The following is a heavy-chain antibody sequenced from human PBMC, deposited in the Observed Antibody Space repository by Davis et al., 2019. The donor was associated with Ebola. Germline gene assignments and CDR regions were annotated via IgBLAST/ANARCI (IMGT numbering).Heavy chain of an antibody. V-gene: IGHV3-21*01. CDR3: ARDPPPEWLDHYYYYYGMDV. D-gene: IGHD6-19*01. J-gene: IGHJ6*02. Sequence: GESLKISCAASGFTFSSYSMNWVRQAPGKGLEWVSSISSSSSYIYYADSVKGRFTISRDNAKNSLYLQMNSLRAEDTAVYYCARDPPPEWLDHYYYYYGMDVWGQGTTVTVSS. CDR1: GFTFSSYS. CDR2: ISSSSSYI.